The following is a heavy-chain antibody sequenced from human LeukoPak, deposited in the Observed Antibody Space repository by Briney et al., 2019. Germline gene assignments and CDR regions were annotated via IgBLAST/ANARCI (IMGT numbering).Heavy chain of an antibody. CDR3: AKDQVGALDFDY. CDR1: GFTFSSYG. D-gene: IGHD1-26*01. J-gene: IGHJ4*02. Sequence: GGSLRLSCAASGFTFSSYGMHWVRQAPGKGLEWVAVISYDGSNKYYADSVKGRFTISRDNSKNTLYPQMNSLRAEDTAVYYCAKDQVGALDFDYWGQGTLVTVSS. CDR2: ISYDGSNK. V-gene: IGHV3-30*18.